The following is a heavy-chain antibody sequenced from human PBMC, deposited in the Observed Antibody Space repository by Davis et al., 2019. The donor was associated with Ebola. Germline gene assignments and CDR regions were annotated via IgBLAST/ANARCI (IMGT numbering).Heavy chain of an antibody. CDR1: GDSVSSDNSY. J-gene: IGHJ5*02. V-gene: IGHV4-61*01. D-gene: IGHD3-10*01. CDR3: ARDSGRGWFDP. Sequence: SETLSLTCTVSGDSVSSDNSYWSWIRQPPGKGLEWIGYIYSSGSTNYNPSLKTRVTISLDTSKNHLSLRLTSVTAADTAVYYCARDSGRGWFDPWGQGTLVTVSS. CDR2: IYSSGST.